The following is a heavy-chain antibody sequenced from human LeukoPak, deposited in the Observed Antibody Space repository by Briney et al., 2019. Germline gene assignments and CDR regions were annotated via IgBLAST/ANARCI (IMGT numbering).Heavy chain of an antibody. D-gene: IGHD4-17*01. J-gene: IGHJ4*02. CDR2: INACNGNT. CDR1: GYTFTRYV. Sequence: ASQKVSCKASGYTFTRYVMHWVRHAPAQRLEWIGWINACNGNTKYSQKFHGTVTINRDTSASTAYMELSSLRSEDTAVYYCARTGDYGMPHFDYWGQGTLLTVSS. CDR3: ARTGDYGMPHFDY. V-gene: IGHV1-3*01.